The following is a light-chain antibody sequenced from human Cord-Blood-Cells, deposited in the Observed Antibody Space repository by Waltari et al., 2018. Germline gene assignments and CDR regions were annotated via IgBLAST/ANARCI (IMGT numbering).Light chain of an antibody. CDR1: QGIRSC. J-gene: IGKJ1*01. CDR2: AAP. V-gene: IGKV1-9*01. CDR3: QQLNSYPPT. Sequence: DIQLTQSQSFLAASVGDIVTITCRCSQGIRSCLAWYQQKPGKSPKLLIYAAPTLQSGVPSRFSGIGSGTEFTLTISNLQPEEFATYYCQQLNSYPPTFGQGTKVEIK.